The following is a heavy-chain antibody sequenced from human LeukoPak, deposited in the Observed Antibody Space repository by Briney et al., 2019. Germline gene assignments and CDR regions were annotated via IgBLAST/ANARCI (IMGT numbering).Heavy chain of an antibody. CDR3: ARAVGYCSGGSCYVD. D-gene: IGHD2-15*01. J-gene: IGHJ4*02. V-gene: IGHV1-18*01. CDR1: GYTFTSYG. Sequence: ASVKVSCRASGYTFTSYGISWVRQAPGQGLEWMGWISAYNGNTNYAQKLQGRVTMTTDTSTSTAYMELRSLRSDDTAVYYCARAVGYCSGGSCYVDWGQGTLVTVSS. CDR2: ISAYNGNT.